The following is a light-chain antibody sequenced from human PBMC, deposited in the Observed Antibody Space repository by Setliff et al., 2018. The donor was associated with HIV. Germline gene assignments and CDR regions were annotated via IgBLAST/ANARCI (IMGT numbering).Light chain of an antibody. CDR2: NIN. J-gene: IGLJ1*01. CDR3: AAWDNSLKGYV. V-gene: IGLV1-44*01. CDR1: SSNIGVNI. Sequence: SASGTPGQRVTISCSGSSSNIGVNIVNWYQPLPGTSPKLLIYNINQRPSGVPDRFSGSKSGTSAALAISGLPPEDEADYYCAAWDNSLKGYVFGSGTKGHRP.